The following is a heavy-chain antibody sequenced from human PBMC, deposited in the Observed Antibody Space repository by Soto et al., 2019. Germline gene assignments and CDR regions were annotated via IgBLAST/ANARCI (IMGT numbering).Heavy chain of an antibody. CDR3: ASKVETLRDGYSGGGVDY. V-gene: IGHV3-21*04. J-gene: IGHJ4*02. D-gene: IGHD5-12*01. Sequence: LRLSCAASGFTFSSYSMNWVRQAPGKGLEWVSSISSSSSYIYYADSVKGRFTISRDNAKNSLYLQMNSLRAEDTAVYYCASKVETLRDGYSGGGVDYWGQGXLVTVSS. CDR2: ISSSSSYI. CDR1: GFTFSSYS.